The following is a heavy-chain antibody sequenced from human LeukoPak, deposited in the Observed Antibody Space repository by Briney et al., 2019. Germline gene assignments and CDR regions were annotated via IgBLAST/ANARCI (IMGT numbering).Heavy chain of an antibody. CDR3: ARERDYGDYPNWFDP. D-gene: IGHD4-17*01. CDR1: GYTFTSYG. J-gene: IGHJ5*02. CDR2: ISAYNGNT. V-gene: IGHV1-18*01. Sequence: ASVTVSCKASGYTFTSYGISWVRQAPGQGLEWMGWISAYNGNTNYAQKLQGRATMTTDTSTSTAYMELRSLRSDDTAVYYCARERDYGDYPNWFDPWGQGTLVTVSS.